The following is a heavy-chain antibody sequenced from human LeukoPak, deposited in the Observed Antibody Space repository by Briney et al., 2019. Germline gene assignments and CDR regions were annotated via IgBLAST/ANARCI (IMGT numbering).Heavy chain of an antibody. D-gene: IGHD2-8*01. CDR2: ISGNGGST. V-gene: IGHV3-23*01. CDR3: AGMGCTNGVCQGYYYMDV. Sequence: GGSLRLSCAASGFTFSSYAMSWVRQAPGKGLEWVSAISGNGGSTYYADSVKGRFTISRDNSKNTLYLQMNSLRAEDTAVYYCAGMGCTNGVCQGYYYMDVWGKGTTVTVSS. J-gene: IGHJ6*03. CDR1: GFTFSSYA.